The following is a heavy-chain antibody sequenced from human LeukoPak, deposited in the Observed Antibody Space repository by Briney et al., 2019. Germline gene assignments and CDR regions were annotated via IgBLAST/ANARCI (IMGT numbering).Heavy chain of an antibody. CDR1: GFPFTNHW. CDR2: IRPDGRET. D-gene: IGHD3-10*01. J-gene: IGHJ4*02. V-gene: IGHV3-74*01. CDR3: GRDVVLGSGSVDY. Sequence: GSLRLSCAASGFPFTNHWMHWVRQAPGKGLVWVSRIRPDGRETNHAGSVKGRFTISRDNAKNTLYLQMNSLGDEDTAVYYCGRDVVLGSGSVDYWGQGVLVTVSS.